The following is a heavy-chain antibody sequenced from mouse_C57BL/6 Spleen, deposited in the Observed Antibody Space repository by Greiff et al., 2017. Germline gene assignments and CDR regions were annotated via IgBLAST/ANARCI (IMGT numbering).Heavy chain of an antibody. CDR1: GYTFTSYW. Sequence: EVQLQQSGTVLARPGASVKMSCKTSGYTFTSYWMHWVKQRPGQGLEWIGAIYPGNSDTSYNQKFKGKAKLTAVTSDSTAYMELSSLTNEDSAVYYCTGITTVNYYAMDYWGQGTSVTVSS. V-gene: IGHV1-5*01. CDR2: IYPGNSDT. D-gene: IGHD1-1*01. J-gene: IGHJ4*01. CDR3: TGITTVNYYAMDY.